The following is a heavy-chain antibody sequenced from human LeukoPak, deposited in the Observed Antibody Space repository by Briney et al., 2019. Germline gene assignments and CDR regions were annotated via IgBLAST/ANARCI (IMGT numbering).Heavy chain of an antibody. CDR1: GYTFTNYW. D-gene: IGHD4/OR15-4a*01. Sequence: GESLKISCKGSGYTFTNYWIGWVRQMPGKGLEWMGMINPGDSDTRYSRSFQGKATISGDKSINTAYLQWSSLKASDTAMYYCTRLANTAFDFWGQGTLVTVSS. V-gene: IGHV5-51*01. CDR3: TRLANTAFDF. J-gene: IGHJ4*02. CDR2: INPGDSDT.